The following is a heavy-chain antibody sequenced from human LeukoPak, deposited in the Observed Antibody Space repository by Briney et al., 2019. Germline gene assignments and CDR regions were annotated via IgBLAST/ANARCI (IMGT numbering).Heavy chain of an antibody. J-gene: IGHJ4*02. V-gene: IGHV3-33*01. CDR1: GFTFSSYG. D-gene: IGHD2-15*01. CDR3: ARGDRFCSGGSCYPLDY. CDR2: IWYDGSNK. Sequence: PGRSLRLSCAASGFTFSSYGMHWVRQAPGKGLEWVAVIWYDGSNKFYADSVKGRFTISRDNSKNTMYLQMNSLRVEDTAVYFCARGDRFCSGGSCYPLDYWGQGTLVTVSS.